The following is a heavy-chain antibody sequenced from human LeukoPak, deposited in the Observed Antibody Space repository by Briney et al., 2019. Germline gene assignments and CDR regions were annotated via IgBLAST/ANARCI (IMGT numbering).Heavy chain of an antibody. V-gene: IGHV3-30*03. Sequence: PGGSLRLSCAASAFTFSSYAMHWVRQAPGKGLEWVAVISYDGSNKYYADSVKGRFTISRDNAKKSLYLQMNSLRAEDTAVYYCATPGLLGYCSSAICAPPGYWGQGTLVTVSS. CDR2: ISYDGSNK. D-gene: IGHD2-2*01. CDR1: AFTFSSYA. CDR3: ATPGLLGYCSSAICAPPGY. J-gene: IGHJ4*02.